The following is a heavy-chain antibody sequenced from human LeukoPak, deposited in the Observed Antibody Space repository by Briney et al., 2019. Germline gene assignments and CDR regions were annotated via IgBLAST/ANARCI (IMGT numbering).Heavy chain of an antibody. V-gene: IGHV3-48*03. D-gene: IGHD4-17*01. CDR2: IYSTGSTT. CDR3: VRGGYGDYGRGS. Sequence: GGSLRLSCVASGFTFRSYEMNWDRQAPGKGLEWISYIYSTGSTTYYADSVKGRFTISRDNAKNSLYLQMNSLRVEDTAVYYCVRGGYGDYGRGSWGQGTLLTVSS. CDR1: GFTFRSYE. J-gene: IGHJ5*02.